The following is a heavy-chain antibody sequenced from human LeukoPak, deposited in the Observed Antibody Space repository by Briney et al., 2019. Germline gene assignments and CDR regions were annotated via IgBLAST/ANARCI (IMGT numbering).Heavy chain of an antibody. D-gene: IGHD5-12*01. CDR2: ISGSGGST. J-gene: IGHJ1*01. CDR1: GFTFSSYA. CDR3: AKDGGMVATLAEYFQH. Sequence: GSLRLSCAASGFTFSSYAMSWVRQAPGKGLEWVSAISGSGGSTYYADPVKGRFTISRDNSKNTLYLQMNSLRAEDTAVYYCAKDGGMVATLAEYFQHWGQGTLVTVSS. V-gene: IGHV3-23*01.